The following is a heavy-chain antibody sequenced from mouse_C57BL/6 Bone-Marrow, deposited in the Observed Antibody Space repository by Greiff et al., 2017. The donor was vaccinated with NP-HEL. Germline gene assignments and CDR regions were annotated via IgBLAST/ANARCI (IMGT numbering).Heavy chain of an antibody. Sequence: QVQLQQSGAELVKPGASVKLSCKASGYTFTSYWMHWVKQRPGQGLEWIGMIHPNSGSTNYNEKFKSKATLTVDKSSSTAYMQLSSLTSEDSAVYYCARRGNYLAWFAYWGQGTLVTVSA. V-gene: IGHV1-64*01. J-gene: IGHJ3*01. D-gene: IGHD2-1*01. CDR3: ARRGNYLAWFAY. CDR2: IHPNSGST. CDR1: GYTFTSYW.